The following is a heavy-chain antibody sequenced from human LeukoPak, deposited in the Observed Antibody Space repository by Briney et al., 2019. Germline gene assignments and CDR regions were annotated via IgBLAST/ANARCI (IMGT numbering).Heavy chain of an antibody. D-gene: IGHD3-10*01. V-gene: IGHV1-69*01. CDR1: GGTFSSYA. J-gene: IGHJ4*02. CDR2: IIPIFGTA. Sequence: ASAKVSCKASGGTFSSYAISWVRQAPGQGLEWMGGIIPIFGTANYAQKFQGRVTITADESTSTAHMELSSLRSEDTAVYYCARFPLGFGEPDWGQGTLVTVSS. CDR3: ARFPLGFGEPD.